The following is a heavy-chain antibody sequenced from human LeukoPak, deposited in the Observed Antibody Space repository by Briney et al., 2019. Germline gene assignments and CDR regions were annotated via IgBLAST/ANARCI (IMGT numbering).Heavy chain of an antibody. J-gene: IGHJ4*02. Sequence: ASVKVSCKASDYTFTNYGISWVRQAPGQGLEWMGWISAYNGNTNYAQKLQGRVTMTTDTSTSTAYIDLRSLRSDDTAVYYCARGTITVAGTGPYFDYWGQGTLVTVSS. CDR1: DYTFTNYG. V-gene: IGHV1-18*01. D-gene: IGHD6-19*01. CDR3: ARGTITVAGTGPYFDY. CDR2: ISAYNGNT.